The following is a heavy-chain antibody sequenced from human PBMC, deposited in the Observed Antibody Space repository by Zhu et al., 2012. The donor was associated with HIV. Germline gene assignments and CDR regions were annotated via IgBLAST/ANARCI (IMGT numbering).Heavy chain of an antibody. V-gene: IGHV4-30-4*08. Sequence: QVQLQESGPGLVKPSQTLSLTCTVSGGSISSGDYYWSWVRQSPVRGLEWIGYIYYSGTTYYIPSLKSRVTISVDTSKNQFSLKLTSVIAADTAMYYCARKQWELLSAFDIWGQGTMVTVSS. CDR1: GGSISSGDYY. CDR3: ARKQWELLSAFDI. D-gene: IGHD1-26*01. CDR2: IYYSGTT. J-gene: IGHJ3*02.